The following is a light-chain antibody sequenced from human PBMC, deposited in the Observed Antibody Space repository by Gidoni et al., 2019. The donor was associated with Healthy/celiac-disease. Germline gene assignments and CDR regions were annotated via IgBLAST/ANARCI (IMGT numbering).Light chain of an antibody. Sequence: QSVLTRPPSVSGAPGQRVTISCTGSSSNIGAGYDVHWYQQLPGTAPKLLLYGNSNLPSGVPDRFSGSKSGTSASLAITGLQAEDEADYYCQSYDSSLSGYVFGTGTKVTVL. V-gene: IGLV1-40*01. CDR3: QSYDSSLSGYV. CDR1: SSNIGAGYD. CDR2: GNS. J-gene: IGLJ1*01.